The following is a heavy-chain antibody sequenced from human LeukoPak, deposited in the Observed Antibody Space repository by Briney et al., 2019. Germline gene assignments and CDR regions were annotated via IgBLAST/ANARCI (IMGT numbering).Heavy chain of an antibody. D-gene: IGHD3-3*01. CDR3: ARRITTRGAFDI. J-gene: IGHJ3*02. CDR2: ISSSGSTI. V-gene: IGHV3-48*03. Sequence: GGSLRLSCAASGFTFSSYEMNWVRQAPGKGLEWVSYISSSGSTIYYADSVKGRFTISRDNAKNSLYLQMNSLRAEDTAVYYCARRITTRGAFDIWGQGTMVTVSS. CDR1: GFTFSSYE.